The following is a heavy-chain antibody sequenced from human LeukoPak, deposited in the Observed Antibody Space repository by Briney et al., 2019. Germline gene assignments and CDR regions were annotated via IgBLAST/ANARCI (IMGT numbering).Heavy chain of an antibody. CDR3: ARDPMALDF. J-gene: IGHJ4*02. CDR2: IRSSGDII. V-gene: IGHV3-48*02. D-gene: IGHD3-10*01. Sequence: GGSLRLSCVASGFSFTRYSMNWVRQAPGKGLQWVSYIRSSGDIIHYADSVKGRFIISRDTAKNTLYLQMNNLRDEDTAVYYCARDPMALDFWGRGTLVTVPS. CDR1: GFSFTRYS.